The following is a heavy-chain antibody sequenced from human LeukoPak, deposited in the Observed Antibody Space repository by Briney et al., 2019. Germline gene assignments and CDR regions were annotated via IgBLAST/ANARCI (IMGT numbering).Heavy chain of an antibody. V-gene: IGHV3-21*01. CDR2: ITSSSSYI. Sequence: GGSLRLSCAASGFTFSTYNMNWVRQAPGKGLEWVSSITSSSSYIYYADSVKGRFTISRDNSKNTLYLQMNSLRAGDTAVYYCAKAGVVGRYEQQLAPGVLDYWGQGTLVTVSS. J-gene: IGHJ4*02. CDR1: GFTFSTYN. D-gene: IGHD6-13*01. CDR3: AKAGVVGRYEQQLAPGVLDY.